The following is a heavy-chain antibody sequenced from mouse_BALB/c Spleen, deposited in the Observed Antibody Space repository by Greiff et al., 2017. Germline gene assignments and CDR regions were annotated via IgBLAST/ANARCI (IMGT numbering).Heavy chain of an antibody. CDR3: ASPHYYGPYYDAMDY. CDR2: INSNGGST. CDR1: GFTFSSYG. J-gene: IGHJ4*01. Sequence: EVKLMESGGGLVQPGGSLKLSCAASGFTFSSYGMSWVRQTPDKRLELVATINSNGGSTYYPDSVKGRFTISRDNAKNTLYLQMSSLKSEDTAMYYCASPHYYGPYYDAMDYWGQGTSVTVSS. D-gene: IGHD1-2*01. V-gene: IGHV5-6-3*01.